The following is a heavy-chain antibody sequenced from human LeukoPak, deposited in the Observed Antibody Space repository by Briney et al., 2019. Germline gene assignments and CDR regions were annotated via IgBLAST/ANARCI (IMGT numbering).Heavy chain of an antibody. V-gene: IGHV3-21*04. Sequence: KTGGSLRLSCAASGFTFSSYSMNWVRQAPGKGLEWVSSISSSSSYIYYADSVKGRFTISRDNAKNSLYLQMNSLRAEDTALYYCAKGGRSWYGGFDYWGQGTLVTVSS. D-gene: IGHD6-13*01. J-gene: IGHJ4*02. CDR2: ISSSSSYI. CDR3: AKGGRSWYGGFDY. CDR1: GFTFSSYS.